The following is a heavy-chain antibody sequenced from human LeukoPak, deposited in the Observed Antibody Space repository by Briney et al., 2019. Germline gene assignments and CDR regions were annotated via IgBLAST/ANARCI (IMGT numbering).Heavy chain of an antibody. CDR3: ARGGYSYVPYYFDY. D-gene: IGHD5-18*01. V-gene: IGHV3-23*01. CDR1: GFTFSSYA. J-gene: IGHJ4*02. CDR2: ISSGGDT. Sequence: GGSLRLSCAASGFTFSSYAMSWVRQAPGKGLEWVSLISSGGDTHSADSVKGRFTISRDNSKNTLYLQMNTLRVKDTAVYYCARGGYSYVPYYFDYWGQGTLVTVSS.